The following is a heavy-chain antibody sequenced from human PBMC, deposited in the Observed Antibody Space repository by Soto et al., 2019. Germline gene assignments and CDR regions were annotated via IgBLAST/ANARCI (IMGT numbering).Heavy chain of an antibody. V-gene: IGHV3-9*01. D-gene: IGHD3-16*02. Sequence: ESGGGLVQPGRSLRLSCVASGFTFDDYAMHWVRQAPGKGLEWVSGISWNSGSIGYADSVKGRFTISRDNAKNSLYLQMNSLRAEDTALYYCAKAYDYIWGSYLDYWGQGTLVTVSS. CDR2: ISWNSGSI. CDR3: AKAYDYIWGSYLDY. CDR1: GFTFDDYA. J-gene: IGHJ4*02.